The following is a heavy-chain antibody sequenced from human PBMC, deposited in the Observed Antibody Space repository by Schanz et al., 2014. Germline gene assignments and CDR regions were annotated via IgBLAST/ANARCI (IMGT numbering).Heavy chain of an antibody. V-gene: IGHV1-2*06. D-gene: IGHD1-26*01. J-gene: IGHJ4*02. CDR3: AKDRVGALYYFDY. CDR1: GYTFTGYS. CDR2: INPNSGGT. Sequence: QVQLVQSGADVKKPGASVKVSCKASGYTFTGYSMHWVRQAPGQGLEWMGRINPNSGGTNYAQKFQGRVTMIRDTSISTAYMELSRLRYDDTAVYYCAKDRVGALYYFDYWGQGTLVTVSS.